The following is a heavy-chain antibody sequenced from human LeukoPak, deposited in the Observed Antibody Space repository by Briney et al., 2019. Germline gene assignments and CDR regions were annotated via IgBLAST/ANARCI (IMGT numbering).Heavy chain of an antibody. Sequence: ASVKVSCKASGYTYTDYYMHWVRQAPGQGLEWMGWISPNSGGTNYAQKFQGRVTMTRDTSISTAYMEMSRLRSDDTAMYYCARGDRLVYYYYMDVWGKGTTVTISS. CDR2: ISPNSGGT. D-gene: IGHD6-19*01. CDR3: ARGDRLVYYYYMDV. J-gene: IGHJ6*03. V-gene: IGHV1-2*02. CDR1: GYTYTDYY.